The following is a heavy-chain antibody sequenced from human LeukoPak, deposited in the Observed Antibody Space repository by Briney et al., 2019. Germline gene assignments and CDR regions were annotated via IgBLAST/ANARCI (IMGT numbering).Heavy chain of an antibody. J-gene: IGHJ3*02. CDR3: ARVAAALFMPPGHDAFDI. CDR1: GFTFSNYW. D-gene: IGHD6-13*01. V-gene: IGHV3-74*01. Sequence: GGSLRLSCAASGFTFSNYWMHWVRQAPGKGLVWVSRIYNDGSSTSYADSVKGRFTISRDNAKSTLYLQMNSLRAEDTAVYYCARVAAALFMPPGHDAFDIWGQGTMVTVSS. CDR2: IYNDGSST.